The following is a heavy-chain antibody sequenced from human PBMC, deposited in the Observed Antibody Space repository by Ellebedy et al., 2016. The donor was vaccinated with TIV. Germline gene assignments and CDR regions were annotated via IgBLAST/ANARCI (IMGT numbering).Heavy chain of an antibody. J-gene: IGHJ2*01. D-gene: IGHD1-14*01. CDR2: SFMGGST. CDR1: GGSFSSYY. V-gene: IGHV4-4*07. Sequence: GSLRLXCTVSGGSFSSYYWSWIRQAAGKGLEWIGRSFMGGSTTYNPSLKNRVTMSADASKTQLSLNLTSVTAADTAVYFCARLRQSRDRSHWYFDLWGRGTLVTVSS. CDR3: ARLRQSRDRSHWYFDL.